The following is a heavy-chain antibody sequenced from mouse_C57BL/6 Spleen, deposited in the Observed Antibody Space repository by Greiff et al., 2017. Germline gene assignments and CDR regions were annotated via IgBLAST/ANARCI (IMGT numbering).Heavy chain of an antibody. Sequence: QVQLQQSGAELARPGASVKMSCKASGYTFTSYTMHWVKQRPGQGLEWIGYINPSSGYTKYNQKFKDKATLTADKSSSTAYMQLSSLTSEDSAVYYCARRDEGTSDFDYWGQGTTLTVSS. CDR1: GYTFTSYT. CDR3: ARRDEGTSDFDY. D-gene: IGHD3-3*01. V-gene: IGHV1-4*01. CDR2: INPSSGYT. J-gene: IGHJ2*01.